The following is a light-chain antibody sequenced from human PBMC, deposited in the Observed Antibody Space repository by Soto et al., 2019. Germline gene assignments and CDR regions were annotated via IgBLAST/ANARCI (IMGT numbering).Light chain of an antibody. J-gene: IGLJ1*01. CDR2: ENN. CDR1: SSNIGAGYE. CDR3: QSYGSSLSGYV. Sequence: QSVLTQPPSVSEAPGQRVTISCTGSSSNIGAGYEAHWYQQVPGTAPKLLIYENNHRPSGVPDRFSGSKSGTSASLARAGLEAEDEAEYDCQSYGSSLSGYVFGTGTKLTVL. V-gene: IGLV1-40*01.